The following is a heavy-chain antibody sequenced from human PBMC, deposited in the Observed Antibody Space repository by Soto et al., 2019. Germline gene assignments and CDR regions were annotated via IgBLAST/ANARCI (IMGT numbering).Heavy chain of an antibody. J-gene: IGHJ6*02. V-gene: IGHV4-30-4*01. CDR2: IYYSGST. D-gene: IGHD3-9*01. CDR1: GGSISGGDYY. Sequence: SETLSLTCTVSGGSISGGDYYWSWIRQPPGKGLEWIGYIYYSGSTYYNPSLKSRVTISVDTSKNQFSLKLSSVTAADTAVYYCARADQYYDILTGYYAHGMDVWGQGTTVTVSS. CDR3: ARADQYYDILTGYYAHGMDV.